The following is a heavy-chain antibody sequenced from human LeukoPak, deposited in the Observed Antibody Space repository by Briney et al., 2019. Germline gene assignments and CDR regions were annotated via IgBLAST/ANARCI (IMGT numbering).Heavy chain of an antibody. D-gene: IGHD3-10*01. CDR1: GGSISSDSYY. CDR3: ESQEDVRVMLVRGLTMTPPYFAP. V-gene: IGHV4-39*01. Sequence: SETLSLTCTVSGGSISSDSYYWGWIRQTPGKGLEWIGTIFYSGTTYYNPSLKRRATISVDTSKNQFSLILISVTPADTAFYYCESQEDVRVMLVRGLTMTPPYFAPWGKGTLVTVSS. J-gene: IGHJ5*02. CDR2: IFYSGTT.